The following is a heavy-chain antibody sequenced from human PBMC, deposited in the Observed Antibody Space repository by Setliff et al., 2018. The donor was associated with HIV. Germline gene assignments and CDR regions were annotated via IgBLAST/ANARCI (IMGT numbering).Heavy chain of an antibody. J-gene: IGHJ6*02. CDR2: INKDGSEK. V-gene: IGHV3-7*01. Sequence: QPAGSLRLSCAASGFTFSDYWMIWVRQTPGKGLEWVANINKDGSEKNYVDSVKGRFTISRDNAKDSLCMQMNRLRVEDTAVYFCTRKHRAGVGMDLWGQGTTVTVSS. D-gene: IGHD6-19*01. CDR3: TRKHRAGVGMDL. CDR1: GFTFSDYW.